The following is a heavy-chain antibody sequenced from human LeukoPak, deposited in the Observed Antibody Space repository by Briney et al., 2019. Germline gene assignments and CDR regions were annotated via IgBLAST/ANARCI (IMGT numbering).Heavy chain of an antibody. Sequence: PGGSLRLSCAASGFTFSNYAMSWVRQAPGKGLEWVSAISGSGGSTYYADSVKGRFTISRDNSKNTLYLQMNSLRAEDTAVYYCAREWVKDIDFWSGYYTASGYYFDYWGQGTLVTVSS. V-gene: IGHV3-23*01. CDR3: AREWVKDIDFWSGYYTASGYYFDY. CDR1: GFTFSNYA. D-gene: IGHD3-3*01. CDR2: ISGSGGST. J-gene: IGHJ4*02.